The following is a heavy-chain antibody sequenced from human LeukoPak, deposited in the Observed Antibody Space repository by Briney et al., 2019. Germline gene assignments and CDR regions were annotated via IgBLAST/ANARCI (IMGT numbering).Heavy chain of an antibody. CDR2: IYYSGST. J-gene: IGHJ4*02. CDR3: ARGDYGDYDFDY. D-gene: IGHD4-17*01. CDR1: GGSISSVGYY. V-gene: IGHV4-31*03. Sequence: SETLSLTCTVSGGSISSVGYYWSWIRQHPGKGLEWIEYIYYSGSTYYNPSLKSRVTISVDTSENQFSLRLSSVTAADTAVYYCARGDYGDYDFDYWGQGILVTVSS.